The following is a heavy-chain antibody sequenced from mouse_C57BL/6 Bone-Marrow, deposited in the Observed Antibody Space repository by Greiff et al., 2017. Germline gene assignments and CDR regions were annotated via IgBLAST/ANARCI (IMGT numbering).Heavy chain of an antibody. CDR2: ISDGGSYT. CDR1: GFTFSSYA. J-gene: IGHJ4*01. D-gene: IGHD2-4*01. CDR3: ARGDDYDDGPYYAMDY. V-gene: IGHV5-4*01. Sequence: EVQLVESGGGLVKPGGSLKLSCAASGFTFSSYAMSWVRQTPEKRLEWVATISDGGSYTYYPDNVKGRFTISRDKAKNNLYLQMSHLKSEDTAMYYWARGDDYDDGPYYAMDYWGQGTSVTVSS.